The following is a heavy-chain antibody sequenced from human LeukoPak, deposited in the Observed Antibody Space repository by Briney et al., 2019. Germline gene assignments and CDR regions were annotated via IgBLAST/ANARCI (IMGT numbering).Heavy chain of an antibody. V-gene: IGHV1-24*01. CDR1: GYTVTELS. CDR2: FHPEDGET. CDR3: ARVGGSRWYYYMDV. Sequence: ASVKVSCKVSGYTVTELSMHWVRQAPGNGLEWMGGFHPEDGETTYAQKFQGRVTMTEDTSTDTAYMELSSLRSEDTAVYYCARVGGSRWYYYMDVWGKGTTVTVSS. D-gene: IGHD1-26*01. J-gene: IGHJ6*03.